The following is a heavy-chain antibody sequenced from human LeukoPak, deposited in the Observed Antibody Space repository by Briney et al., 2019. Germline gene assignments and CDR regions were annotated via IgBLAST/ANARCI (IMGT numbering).Heavy chain of an antibody. Sequence: SGPTLLKPTPTLTLTCTFSGYSLATSGVGVGWIRQPPGKALEWLAVIYWDDERHYSPSLESRLIITKDTSRNQVVLTLTNMDPADTATYFCARPVFRDGYSFDYWGQGILVTVSS. D-gene: IGHD5-24*01. CDR2: IYWDDER. J-gene: IGHJ4*02. CDR3: ARPVFRDGYSFDY. V-gene: IGHV2-5*02. CDR1: GYSLATSGVG.